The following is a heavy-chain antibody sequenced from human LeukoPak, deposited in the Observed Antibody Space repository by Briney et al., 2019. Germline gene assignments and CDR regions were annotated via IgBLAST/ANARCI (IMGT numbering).Heavy chain of an antibody. CDR3: AREVTPYY. CDR1: GFTFSSYS. Sequence: GGSLRLSCAASGFTFSSYSMNWVRQAPGKGLEWVSYISSSSSTIYYADSVKGRFTISRDNAKNSLYLQMNSLRAEDTAVYYCAREVTPYYWGQGTLVTVSS. D-gene: IGHD2-15*01. CDR2: ISSSSSTI. J-gene: IGHJ4*02. V-gene: IGHV3-48*04.